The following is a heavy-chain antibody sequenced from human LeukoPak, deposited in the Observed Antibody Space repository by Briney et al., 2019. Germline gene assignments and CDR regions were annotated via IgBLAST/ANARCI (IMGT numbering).Heavy chain of an antibody. CDR1: GGSISGYY. CDR3: ARVGGTNFYYYGLDV. J-gene: IGHJ6*02. CDR2: IYDSGST. V-gene: IGHV4-59*01. Sequence: PSETLSLTCAVSGGSISGYYWSWIRQPPGKGLEWIGYIYDSGSTNYNPSLKGRVTISVDTSKNQFSLKLNSVTAADTAVYYCARVGGTNFYYYGLDVWGQGTTVTVSS. D-gene: IGHD3-3*01.